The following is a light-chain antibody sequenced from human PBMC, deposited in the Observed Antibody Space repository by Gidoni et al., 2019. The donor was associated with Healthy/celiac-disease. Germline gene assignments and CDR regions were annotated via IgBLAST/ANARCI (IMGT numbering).Light chain of an antibody. J-gene: IGKJ2*01. Sequence: DILMTPSPSSLSASVGDRATITCRASQSISSYLNWYQQKPGNAPKLLIYAASSLPSGVPARFSGSGSGTDFTLTISSLQPEDFATYYCQQSYSTPPYTFGQGTKLEIK. CDR2: AAS. CDR1: QSISSY. V-gene: IGKV1-39*01. CDR3: QQSYSTPPYT.